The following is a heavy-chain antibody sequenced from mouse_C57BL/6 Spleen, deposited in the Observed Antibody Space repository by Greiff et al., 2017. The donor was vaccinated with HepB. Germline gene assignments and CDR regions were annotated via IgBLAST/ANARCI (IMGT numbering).Heavy chain of an antibody. Sequence: EVQLQQSGAELVKPGASVKLSCTASGFNIKDYYMHWVKQRTEQGLEWIGRIDPEDGETKYAPKFQGKATITADTSSNTAYLRLSSLTSEDTAVYYCARHYYGSTDYAMDYWGQGTSVTVSS. V-gene: IGHV14-2*01. J-gene: IGHJ4*01. CDR2: IDPEDGET. CDR3: ARHYYGSTDYAMDY. CDR1: GFNIKDYY. D-gene: IGHD1-1*01.